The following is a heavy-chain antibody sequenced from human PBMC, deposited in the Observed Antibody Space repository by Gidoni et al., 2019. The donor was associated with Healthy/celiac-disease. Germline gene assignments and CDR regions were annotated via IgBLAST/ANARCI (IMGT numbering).Heavy chain of an antibody. Sequence: EVQLLESGGGLVQPGGSLRLSCAASGFTFSSYAMRWDSRSTGKGLEWFSAISVSGGSTYDADAVKGRFTISRDNSKNTLYRQMNSLRAEDTAVYYCAKESFGEVWSGYVDYWGQGTLVTVSA. CDR3: AKESFGEVWSGYVDY. CDR2: ISVSGGST. V-gene: IGHV3-23*01. J-gene: IGHJ4*02. D-gene: IGHD3-3*01. CDR1: GFTFSSYA.